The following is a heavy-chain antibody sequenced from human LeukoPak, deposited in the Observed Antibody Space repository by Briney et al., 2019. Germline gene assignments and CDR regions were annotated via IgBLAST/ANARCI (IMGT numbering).Heavy chain of an antibody. CDR1: GGSISISSYY. Sequence: SETLSLTCTVSGGSISISSYYWGWIRQPPGKGLEWIGSIYYSGSTYYNPSLKSRVTISVDTSKNQFSLKLSSVTAADTAVYYCASRPTVVVVAATAPFDYWGQGTLVTVSS. V-gene: IGHV4-39*01. CDR3: ASRPTVVVVAATAPFDY. J-gene: IGHJ4*02. CDR2: IYYSGST. D-gene: IGHD2-15*01.